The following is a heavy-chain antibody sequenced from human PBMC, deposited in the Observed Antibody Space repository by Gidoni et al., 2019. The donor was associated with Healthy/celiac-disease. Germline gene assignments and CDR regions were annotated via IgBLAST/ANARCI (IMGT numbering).Heavy chain of an antibody. CDR3: ARHYLESGYSMPAAFDI. V-gene: IGHV4-39*01. J-gene: IGHJ3*02. D-gene: IGHD5-18*01. Sequence: QLQLQESGPGLVKPSETLSLTCTVSGGSISSSSYYWGWIRQPPGKGLEWIGSISYSGSTYYNPSLKSRVTISVDTSKNQFSLKLSSVTAADTAVYYCARHYLESGYSMPAAFDIWGQGTMVTVSS. CDR1: GGSISSSSYY. CDR2: ISYSGST.